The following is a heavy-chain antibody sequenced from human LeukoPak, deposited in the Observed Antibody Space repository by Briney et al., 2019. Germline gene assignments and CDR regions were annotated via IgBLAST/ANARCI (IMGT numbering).Heavy chain of an antibody. CDR1: GGSFSGYQ. V-gene: IGHV4-34*01. D-gene: IGHD3-22*01. Sequence: PSETLSLTCVVYGGSFSGYQWSWIRQPPGKGLEWIGEITHSGRTKYNPSLKSRVSISGDTSNKQFSLKLSSVTAADTAVYYCARGLENYDSGGYHSLDALDLWGQGTMVTVFS. CDR2: ITHSGRT. J-gene: IGHJ3*01. CDR3: ARGLENYDSGGYHSLDALDL.